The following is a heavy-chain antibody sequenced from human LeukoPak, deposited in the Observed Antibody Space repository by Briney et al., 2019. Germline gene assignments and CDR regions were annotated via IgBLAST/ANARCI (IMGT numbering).Heavy chain of an antibody. CDR3: ASPRGFSYGYFDY. J-gene: IGHJ4*02. V-gene: IGHV4-39*01. Sequence: SETLSLTCTVSGGSISSSSAYWGWIRQPPGKGLEWIGSIYYSKDTYYNPSLKSRVTISADTSKNQFSLTLGSVSATDTAVYYCASPRGFSYGYFDYWGQGTLVTVSS. CDR1: GGSISSSSAY. CDR2: IYYSKDT. D-gene: IGHD5-18*01.